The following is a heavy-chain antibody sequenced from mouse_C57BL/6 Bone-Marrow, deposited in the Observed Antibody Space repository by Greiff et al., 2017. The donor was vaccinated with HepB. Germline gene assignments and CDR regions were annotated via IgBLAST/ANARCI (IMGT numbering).Heavy chain of an antibody. J-gene: IGHJ1*03. Sequence: EVMLVESGGGLVQSGRSLRLSCATSGFTFSDFYMEWVRQAPGKGLEWIAASRNKANDYTTEYSASVKGRFIVSRDTSQSILYLQMKALRAEDTAIYYCARDNYYDYDWYFDVWGTGTTVTVSS. V-gene: IGHV7-1*01. CDR1: GFTFSDFY. CDR3: ARDNYYDYDWYFDV. D-gene: IGHD2-4*01. CDR2: SRNKANDYTT.